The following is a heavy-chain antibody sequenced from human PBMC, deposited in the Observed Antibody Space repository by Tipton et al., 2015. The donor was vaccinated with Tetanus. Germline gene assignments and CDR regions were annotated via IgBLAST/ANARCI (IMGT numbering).Heavy chain of an antibody. CDR3: ARIVRMGDFSFFDS. CDR1: GDSVSSGGYD. CDR2: ISNTGST. J-gene: IGHJ4*02. Sequence: LRLSCTVSGDSVSSGGYDWGSIRQSPGKGLELIGYISNTGSTSYNPSLQSRVSMSVDTSKNQFSLRLSSMTAADTAVYYCARIVRMGDFSFFDSWGLGTLVTVSS. D-gene: IGHD3-16*01. V-gene: IGHV4-61*08.